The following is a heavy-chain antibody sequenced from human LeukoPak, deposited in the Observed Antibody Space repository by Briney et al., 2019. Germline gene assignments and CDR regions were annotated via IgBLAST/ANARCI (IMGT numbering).Heavy chain of an antibody. V-gene: IGHV3-23*01. Sequence: GRSLRLSCAASGFTFSSYGMHWVRQAPGKGLEWVSAISGSGGSTYYADSVKGRFTISRDNSKNTLYLQMNSLRAEDTAVYYCAKDRWDIYSDYVYWGQGTLVTVSS. CDR3: AKDRWDIYSDYVY. D-gene: IGHD4-11*01. CDR1: GFTFSSYG. CDR2: ISGSGGST. J-gene: IGHJ4*02.